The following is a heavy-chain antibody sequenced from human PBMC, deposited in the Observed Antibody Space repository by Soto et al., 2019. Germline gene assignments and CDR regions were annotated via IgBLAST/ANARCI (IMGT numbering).Heavy chain of an antibody. CDR2: IYYSGNT. CDR1: SASLSSSTYY. J-gene: IGHJ4*02. V-gene: IGHV4-39*01. D-gene: IGHD6-6*01. CDR3: ASSSPFHN. Sequence: SETLSLTCSVSSASLSSSTYYWSWIRQPPGRGPEWIGSIYYSGNTYYKPSLKSRVSISIDTSRNQFSLKLTSVTAADTGVYYCASSSPFHNWGPGILVT.